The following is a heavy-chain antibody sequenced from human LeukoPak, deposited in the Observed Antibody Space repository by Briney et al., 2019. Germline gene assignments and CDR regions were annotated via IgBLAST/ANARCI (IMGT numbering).Heavy chain of an antibody. Sequence: GGSLRLSCAASGFTVSSSYMSWVRQAPGKGLEWVSSISSSSSFMYSADSVKGRFTISRDNAKNSLYLQMNSLRAEDTAVYYCARSDEAAFWSGYYFDYWGQGTLVTVSS. CDR3: ARSDEAAFWSGYYFDY. CDR1: GFTVSSSY. D-gene: IGHD3-3*01. J-gene: IGHJ4*02. V-gene: IGHV3-21*01. CDR2: ISSSSSFM.